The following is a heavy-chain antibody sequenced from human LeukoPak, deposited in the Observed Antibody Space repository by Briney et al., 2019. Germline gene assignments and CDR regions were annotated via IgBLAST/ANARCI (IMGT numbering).Heavy chain of an antibody. Sequence: PGGSLRLSCAASGFTFSSYAMHWVRQAPGKGLEWVAVISYDGSNKYYADSVKGRFTISRDNSKNTLYLQMNSLRAEDTAVYYCARGSASSSWYYSQTYYYYGMDVWGQGTTVTVSS. J-gene: IGHJ6*02. CDR2: ISYDGSNK. CDR3: ARGSASSSWYYSQTYYYYGMDV. V-gene: IGHV3-30-3*01. CDR1: GFTFSSYA. D-gene: IGHD6-13*01.